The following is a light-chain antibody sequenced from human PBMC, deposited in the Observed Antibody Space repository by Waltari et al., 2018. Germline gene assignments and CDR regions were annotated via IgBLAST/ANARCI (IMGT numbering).Light chain of an antibody. CDR3: QQYGSSRGT. J-gene: IGKJ4*01. CDR2: GAS. CDR1: QSVSSSY. V-gene: IGKV3-20*01. Sequence: EIVLTQSPGTLSLSPGERATLSCRASQSVSSSYLAWYQQKPGQAPRLLIYGASSRATGIPHSFSGSGSGTDFTLTISRLGPEDFAVYYCQQYGSSRGTFGGGTKVEIK.